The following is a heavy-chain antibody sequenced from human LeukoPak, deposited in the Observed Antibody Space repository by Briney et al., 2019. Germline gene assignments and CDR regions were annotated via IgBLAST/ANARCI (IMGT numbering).Heavy chain of an antibody. CDR1: GGTFSSYA. CDR3: AREAGTTDFDY. D-gene: IGHD6-19*01. CDR2: IIPILGIA. J-gene: IGHJ4*02. Sequence: SVKVSCKASGGTFSSYAISWVRQAPGQGLEWMGRIIPILGIANYAQKFQGRVTITADKSTSTAYMGLSSLRSEDTAVYYCAREAGTTDFDYWGQGTLVTVSS. V-gene: IGHV1-69*04.